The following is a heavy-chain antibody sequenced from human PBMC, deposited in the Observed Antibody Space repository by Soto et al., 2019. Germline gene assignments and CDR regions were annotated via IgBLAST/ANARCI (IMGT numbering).Heavy chain of an antibody. D-gene: IGHD6-19*01. Sequence: PSETLSLTCTVSGGSISSYYWSWIRQPPGKGLEWIGYIYYSGSTNYNPSLKSRVTISVDTSKNQFSLKLSSVTAADTAVYYCASLKSGWLNKTPGPFDYWGQGTLVTVSS. CDR3: ASLKSGWLNKTPGPFDY. CDR2: IYYSGST. V-gene: IGHV4-59*01. CDR1: GGSISSYY. J-gene: IGHJ4*02.